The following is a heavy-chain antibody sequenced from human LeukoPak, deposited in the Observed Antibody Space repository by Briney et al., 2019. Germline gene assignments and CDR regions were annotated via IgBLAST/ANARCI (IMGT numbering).Heavy chain of an antibody. J-gene: IGHJ6*02. CDR2: IIPIFGTA. D-gene: IGHD1-26*01. V-gene: IGHV1-69*13. Sequence: ASVKVSCKASGGTFSSYAISWVRQAPGQGLEWMGGIIPIFGTANYAQKFQGRVTITADESTSTAYMELSSLRSEDTAVCYCARDSGSYSTQTFYYYYYGMDVWGQGTTVTVSS. CDR3: ARDSGSYSTQTFYYYYYGMDV. CDR1: GGTFSSYA.